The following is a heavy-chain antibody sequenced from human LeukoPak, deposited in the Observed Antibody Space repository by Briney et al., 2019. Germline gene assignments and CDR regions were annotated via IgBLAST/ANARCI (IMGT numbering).Heavy chain of an antibody. CDR2: ISYDGSNK. CDR1: GFTFRSYA. D-gene: IGHD3-22*01. CDR3: AKDSSGSHFDY. Sequence: GGSLRLSFAASGFTFRSYAMSWVRQAPGKGLEWVAVISYDGSNKYYADSVKGRFTISRDNSKNTLYLQMNSLRAEDTAVYYCAKDSSGSHFDYWGQGTLVTVSS. V-gene: IGHV3-30*18. J-gene: IGHJ4*02.